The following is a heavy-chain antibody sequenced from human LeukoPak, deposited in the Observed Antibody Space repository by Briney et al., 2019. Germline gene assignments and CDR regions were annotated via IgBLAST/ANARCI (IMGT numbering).Heavy chain of an antibody. CDR2: IYRCDDT. Sequence: PGGSLRLSCAVSGFTFSSYWMHWVRQAPGKGLEWVSVIYRCDDTDCADSVKGRFSISRDNANNALYLQMNSLRAEDTAVYYCAKGSSYYYYYAMDVWGQGTMVTVSS. CDR3: AKGSSYYYYYAMDV. CDR1: GFTFSSYW. J-gene: IGHJ6*02. V-gene: IGHV3-53*01.